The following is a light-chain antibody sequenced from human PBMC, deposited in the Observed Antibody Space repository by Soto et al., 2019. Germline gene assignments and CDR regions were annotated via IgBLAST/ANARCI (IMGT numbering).Light chain of an antibody. CDR1: QSVSSNY. CDR2: GAS. CDR3: QQYGTSLLYT. V-gene: IGKV3-20*01. Sequence: EIVLTQSPGTLSLSPGQRATLSCRASQSVSSNYLAWYQQKPGQAPRLLVYGASSRATGIPDRFSGSGSGADFTLTISRLEPEDFVVYYCQQYGTSLLYTFGQGTKLEIK. J-gene: IGKJ2*01.